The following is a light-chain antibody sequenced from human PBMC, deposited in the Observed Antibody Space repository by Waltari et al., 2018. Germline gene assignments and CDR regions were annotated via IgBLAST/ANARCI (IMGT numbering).Light chain of an antibody. CDR1: RSISYTKND. J-gene: IGKJ1*01. CDR2: WAS. CDR3: QQYYSNPT. Sequence: DIILTQSPETLAVSPGERATINCKSRRSISYTKNDLSWYRQKPGQAPRLLISWASTRDFGVPNRFSGSGSGADFTFTIDGLQAEDVAFYYCQQYYSNPTFGQGTKVQIK. V-gene: IGKV4-1*01.